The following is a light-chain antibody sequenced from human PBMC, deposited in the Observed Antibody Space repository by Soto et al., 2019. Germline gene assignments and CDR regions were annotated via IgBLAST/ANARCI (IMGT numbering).Light chain of an antibody. J-gene: IGLJ1*01. Sequence: QSVLTQPPSVSAAPGQKVTISCSGSSSNIGGNSVSWYQQLPGTAPKLLIYDDNKRPSAIPDRFSGSKSGTSATLGITGFQTGEEADYYCGSWDSSLTAYVLGTATKVTVX. CDR3: GSWDSSLTAYV. CDR2: DDN. V-gene: IGLV1-51*01. CDR1: SSNIGGNS.